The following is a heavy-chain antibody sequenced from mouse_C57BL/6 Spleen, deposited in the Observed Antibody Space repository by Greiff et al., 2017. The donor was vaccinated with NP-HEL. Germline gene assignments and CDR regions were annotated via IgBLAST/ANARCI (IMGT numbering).Heavy chain of an antibody. Sequence: EVQLQQSGPELVKPGASVKISCKASGYTFTDYYMNWVKQSHGKSLEWIGDINPNNGGTSYNQKFKGKATLTVDKSSSTAYMELRSLTSEDSAVYYCAREGYSNYVGWFAYWGQGTLVTVSA. CDR2: INPNNGGT. V-gene: IGHV1-26*01. D-gene: IGHD2-5*01. J-gene: IGHJ3*01. CDR3: AREGYSNYVGWFAY. CDR1: GYTFTDYY.